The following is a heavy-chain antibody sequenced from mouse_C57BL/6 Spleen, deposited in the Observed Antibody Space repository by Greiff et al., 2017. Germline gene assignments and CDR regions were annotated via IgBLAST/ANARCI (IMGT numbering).Heavy chain of an antibody. CDR3: ALYYDYDDSCAY. Sequence: QVQLQQSGAELVKPGASVKISCKASGYAFSSYWMNWVKPRPGKGLEWIGQIYPGDGDTNYNGTFKGKATLTADKSSSTAYMQLSSLTSEDSAVYFCALYYDYDDSCAYWGQGTLVTVSA. CDR1: GYAFSSYW. J-gene: IGHJ3*01. D-gene: IGHD2-4*01. V-gene: IGHV1-80*01. CDR2: IYPGDGDT.